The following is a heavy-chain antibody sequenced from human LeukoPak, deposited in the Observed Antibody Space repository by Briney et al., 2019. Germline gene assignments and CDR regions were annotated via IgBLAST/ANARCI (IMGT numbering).Heavy chain of an antibody. CDR3: AKEAVAGTRDWFDP. D-gene: IGHD6-19*01. Sequence: PGGSLRLSCAASGFTFSSYWMHWVRQAPGKGLVWVSRINSDGSSTSYADSVKGRFTISRDNAKNTLYLQMNSLRAEDTAVYYCAKEAVAGTRDWFDPWGQGTLVTVSS. CDR2: INSDGSST. V-gene: IGHV3-74*01. CDR1: GFTFSSYW. J-gene: IGHJ5*02.